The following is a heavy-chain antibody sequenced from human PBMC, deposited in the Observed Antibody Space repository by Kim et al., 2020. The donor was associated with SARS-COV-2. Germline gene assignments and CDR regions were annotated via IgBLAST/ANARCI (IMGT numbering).Heavy chain of an antibody. V-gene: IGHV3-7*03. Sequence: GGSLRLSCAASGFTFSDFSMSWVRQAPGKGLEWVANIRRDTYVRNYVDSAKGRFTISRDDAKNSLFLQMNSLRADDTAVYYCARYTSIRDIAVADYWGQGTLVTVSS. D-gene: IGHD6-19*01. CDR1: GFTFSDFS. J-gene: IGHJ4*02. CDR2: IRRDTYVR. CDR3: ARYTSIRDIAVADY.